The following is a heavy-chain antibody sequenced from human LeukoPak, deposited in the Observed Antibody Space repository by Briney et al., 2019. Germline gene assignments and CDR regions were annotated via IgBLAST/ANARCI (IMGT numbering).Heavy chain of an antibody. Sequence: GGSLRLSCAASGCTVSSNYMSWIRQAPGKGLEWVSVIYSGGSTYYADSVKGRFTISRDNSKNTLYLQMNSLRAEDTAVYYCARAIPVTADATGFYYYVMDVWGQGTTVTVSS. CDR1: GCTVSSNY. D-gene: IGHD2-2*02. CDR3: ARAIPVTADATGFYYYVMDV. V-gene: IGHV3-53*01. CDR2: IYSGGST. J-gene: IGHJ6*02.